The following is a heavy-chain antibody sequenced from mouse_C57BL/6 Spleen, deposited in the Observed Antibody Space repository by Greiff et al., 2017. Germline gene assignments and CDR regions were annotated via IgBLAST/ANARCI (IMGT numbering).Heavy chain of an antibody. CDR3: ASQVELLRGYFDY. Sequence: EVQLQESGGDLVKPGGSLKLSCAASGFTFSSYGMSWVRQTPDKRLEWVATISSGGSYTYYPDSVKGRFTISRDNAKNTLYLQMSSLKSEDTAMYCCASQVELLRGYFDYWGQGTTLTVSA. CDR1: GFTFSSYG. V-gene: IGHV5-6*01. D-gene: IGHD1-1*01. J-gene: IGHJ2*01. CDR2: ISSGGSYT.